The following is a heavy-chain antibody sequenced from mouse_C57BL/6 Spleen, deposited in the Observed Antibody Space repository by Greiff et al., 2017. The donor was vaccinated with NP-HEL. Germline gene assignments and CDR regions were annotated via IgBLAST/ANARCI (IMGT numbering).Heavy chain of an antibody. J-gene: IGHJ2*01. CDR2: IYPGDGDT. D-gene: IGHD1-1*01. V-gene: IGHV1-82*01. CDR3: ARDYSSSPFGY. Sequence: QVQLQQSGPELVKPGASVKISCKASGYAFSSSWMNWVKQRPGKGLEWIGRIYPGDGDTNYNGKFKGKATLTADKSSSTAYMQLSSLTSEDSAVYFCARDYSSSPFGYWGQGTTLTVAS. CDR1: GYAFSSSW.